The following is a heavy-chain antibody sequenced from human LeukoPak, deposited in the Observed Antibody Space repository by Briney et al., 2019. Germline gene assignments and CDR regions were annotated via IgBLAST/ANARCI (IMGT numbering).Heavy chain of an antibody. Sequence: GGSLRLSCAGSGFSFNNYWMHWVRQAPGKGLVWVSRIHSNGRVTTYADSVKGRFTISKDSARNTLYLQMNTLRVEDTAVYYCARDRSGRLNYYGSGSYYGDFDYWGQGTLVTVSS. V-gene: IGHV3-74*01. D-gene: IGHD3-10*01. J-gene: IGHJ4*02. CDR2: IHSNGRVT. CDR1: GFSFNNYW. CDR3: ARDRSGRLNYYGSGSYYGDFDY.